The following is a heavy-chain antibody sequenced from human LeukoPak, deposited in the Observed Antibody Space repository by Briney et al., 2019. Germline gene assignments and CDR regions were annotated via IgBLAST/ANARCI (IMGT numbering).Heavy chain of an antibody. D-gene: IGHD1-14*01. J-gene: IGHJ4*02. Sequence: PGGSLRLSCAASGFTVSSNYMSWVRQPPRKGLEWVSVLYTGGSTYYADSVKGRFTISRDNSKNTLYLQMNSLRAEDTAVYYRARTKIPGVPYFDYWGQGTLVTVSS. CDR1: GFTVSSNY. CDR2: LYTGGST. CDR3: ARTKIPGVPYFDY. V-gene: IGHV3-53*01.